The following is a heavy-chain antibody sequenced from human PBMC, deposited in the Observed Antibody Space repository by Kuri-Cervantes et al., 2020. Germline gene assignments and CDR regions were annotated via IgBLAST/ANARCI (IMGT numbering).Heavy chain of an antibody. CDR2: ISAYNGDT. D-gene: IGHD6-13*01. Sequence: ASVKVSCKASGYTFASYDINWVRQAPGQGLEWMGWISAYNGDTNYAQKLQDRVTMTTDTYTSTAYMELRSLRSDDTAVYYCARDLGVTAAGASYYFDYWGQGTLVTVSS. CDR3: ARDLGVTAAGASYYFDY. CDR1: GYTFASYD. J-gene: IGHJ4*02. V-gene: IGHV1-18*01.